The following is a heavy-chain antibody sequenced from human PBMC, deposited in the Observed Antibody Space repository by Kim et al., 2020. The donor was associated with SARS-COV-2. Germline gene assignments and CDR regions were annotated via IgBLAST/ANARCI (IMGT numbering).Heavy chain of an antibody. V-gene: IGHV3-11*06. Sequence: FTISRDNAKNSLYLQMNSLRDEDTAVYYCAREGIDGYNSETQKGDAFDIWGQGTMVTVSS. CDR3: AREGIDGYNSETQKGDAFDI. J-gene: IGHJ3*02. D-gene: IGHD5-12*01.